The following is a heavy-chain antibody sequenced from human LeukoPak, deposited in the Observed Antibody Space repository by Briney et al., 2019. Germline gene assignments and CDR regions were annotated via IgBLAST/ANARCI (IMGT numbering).Heavy chain of an antibody. V-gene: IGHV4-38-2*01. J-gene: IGHJ4*02. CDR1: GYFISNGYY. Sequence: SETLSLTCVVSGYFISNGYYWGWIRQPPGEGLEWIGSVYHSGASYYNPSLKSRVTISVDTSKNQFSLKLSSVTAADTAVYYCARNIFPSDYWGQGTLVTVSS. CDR3: ARNIFPSDY. D-gene: IGHD2-21*01. CDR2: VYHSGAS.